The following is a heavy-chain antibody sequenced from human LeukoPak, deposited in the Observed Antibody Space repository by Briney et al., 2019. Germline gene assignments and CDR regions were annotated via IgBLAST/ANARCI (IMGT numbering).Heavy chain of an antibody. J-gene: IGHJ4*02. CDR1: GYTFTGYY. D-gene: IGHD3-10*01. CDR2: INPNSGGT. Sequence: ASVKVSCKASGYTFTGYYMHWVRQAPGQGLEGMGWINPNSGGTNYAQKFQGRVTMTRDTSISTAYMELSRLRSDDTAVYYCARDYGRQWDFDYWGQETLVTVSS. CDR3: ARDYGRQWDFDY. V-gene: IGHV1-2*02.